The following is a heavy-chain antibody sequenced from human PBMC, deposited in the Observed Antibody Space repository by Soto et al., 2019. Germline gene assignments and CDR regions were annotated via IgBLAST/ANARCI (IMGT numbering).Heavy chain of an antibody. D-gene: IGHD2-2*01. Sequence: GGSLRLSCAASGFTFSSYSMNWVRQAPGKGLEWVSSISSSSSYIYYADSVKGRFTISRDNAKNSLYLQMNSLRAEDTAVYYCARRFTEAAMPYDAFDIWGQGTMVTVSS. CDR2: ISSSSSYI. J-gene: IGHJ3*02. CDR3: ARRFTEAAMPYDAFDI. V-gene: IGHV3-21*01. CDR1: GFTFSSYS.